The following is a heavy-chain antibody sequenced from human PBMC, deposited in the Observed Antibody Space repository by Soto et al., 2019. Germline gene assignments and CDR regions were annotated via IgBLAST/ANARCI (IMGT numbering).Heavy chain of an antibody. V-gene: IGHV4-31*03. J-gene: IGHJ4*02. D-gene: IGHD4-17*01. CDR2: IYYSGST. Sequence: QVQLQESGPGLVKPSQTLSLTCTVSGGSISSGGYYWSWIRQHPGKGLECIGYIYYSGSTYYNPSLKCRVTISVDTSKNQFSLKLSSVTAADTAVYYCARGPELYGDCGFDYWGQGTLVTVSS. CDR3: ARGPELYGDCGFDY. CDR1: GGSISSGGYY.